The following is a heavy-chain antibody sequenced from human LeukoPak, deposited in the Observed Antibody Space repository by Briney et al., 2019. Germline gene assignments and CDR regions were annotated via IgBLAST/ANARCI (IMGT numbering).Heavy chain of an antibody. Sequence: SLRLSCAASGFTFDDFAMHWVRQAPGKGLEWVSHISWDSGTITYADSVKGRFTISRDNGKNSLYLQISSLRVEDTAVYYCARDWRQDNAFDLWGQGTMVTVSS. CDR1: GFTFDDFA. J-gene: IGHJ3*01. CDR2: ISWDSGTI. D-gene: IGHD3/OR15-3a*01. V-gene: IGHV3-9*01. CDR3: ARDWRQDNAFDL.